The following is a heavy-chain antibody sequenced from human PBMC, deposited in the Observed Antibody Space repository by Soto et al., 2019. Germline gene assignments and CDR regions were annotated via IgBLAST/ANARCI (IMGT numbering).Heavy chain of an antibody. V-gene: IGHV3-30-3*01. Sequence: PGGSLRLSCAASGFTFSSYAMHWVRQAQGKGLEWVAVISYDGSNKYYADSVKGRFTISRDNSKNTLYLQMNSLRAEDTAVYYCARDQHIVVVKTNDAFDIWGQGTMVTVSS. D-gene: IGHD2-21*01. CDR2: ISYDGSNK. CDR1: GFTFSSYA. J-gene: IGHJ3*02. CDR3: ARDQHIVVVKTNDAFDI.